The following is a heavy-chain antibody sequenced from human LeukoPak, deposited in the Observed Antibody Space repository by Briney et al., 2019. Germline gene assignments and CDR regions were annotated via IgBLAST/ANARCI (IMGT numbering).Heavy chain of an antibody. D-gene: IGHD6-19*01. V-gene: IGHV4-39*01. CDR1: GGSISSSSYY. J-gene: IGHJ3*02. CDR2: IYYSGST. Sequence: SETLSLTCTVSGGSISSSSYYWGWIRQPPGKGLEWIGSIYYSGSTYYNPSLKSRVTISVDTSKNQFSLKLSSVTAADTAVYYCAGQWLVRGSAFDIWGQGTMVTVSS. CDR3: AGQWLVRGSAFDI.